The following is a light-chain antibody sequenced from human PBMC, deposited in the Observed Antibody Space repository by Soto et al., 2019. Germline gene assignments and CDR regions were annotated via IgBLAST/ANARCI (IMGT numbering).Light chain of an antibody. Sequence: ITLTQSPGTLSLSPGERDTLSCRASQSVSSSNLAWYQQKPGQDPRLLIYDASSRATGIPDRFSGGGSGTDFTLTISRLQPEDFAVYYCQQYGSSPLTFGGGTKVDIK. V-gene: IGKV3-20*01. CDR2: DAS. J-gene: IGKJ4*01. CDR1: QSVSSSN. CDR3: QQYGSSPLT.